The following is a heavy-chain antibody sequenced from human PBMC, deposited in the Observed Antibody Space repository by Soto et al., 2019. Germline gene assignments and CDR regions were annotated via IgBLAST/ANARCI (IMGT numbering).Heavy chain of an antibody. CDR3: AKELRIPAGGTMDY. D-gene: IGHD2-2*01. J-gene: IGHJ4*02. CDR1: GFTISSDY. Sequence: EVQLVESGGGLVQPGGSLRLSCTASGFTISSDYMTWVRQAPGKGLEWVSVIYSDGNTYYADSVKGRFTISRDNSKNTVSLQRNSLRAEDSAIYYCAKELRIPAGGTMDYWGQGTLVTVSS. V-gene: IGHV3-66*01. CDR2: IYSDGNT.